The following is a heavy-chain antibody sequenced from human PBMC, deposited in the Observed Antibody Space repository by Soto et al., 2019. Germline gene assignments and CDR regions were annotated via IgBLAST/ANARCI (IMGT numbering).Heavy chain of an antibody. CDR1: GGSISSGGYS. D-gene: IGHD3-16*01. V-gene: IGHV4-30-2*01. CDR3: ARVLDGLFDY. Sequence: SETLSLTCAVSGGSISSGGYSWSWIRQPPGKGLEWIGYIYHSGSTYYNPSLKSRVTISVDRSKNQFSLKLSSVTAADTAVYYCARVLDGLFDYWGQGTLVTVSS. CDR2: IYHSGST. J-gene: IGHJ4*02.